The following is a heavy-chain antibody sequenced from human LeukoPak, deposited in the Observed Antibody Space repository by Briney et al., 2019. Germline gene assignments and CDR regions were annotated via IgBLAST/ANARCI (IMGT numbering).Heavy chain of an antibody. CDR2: INHSGST. Sequence: SETLSLTCAVYGGSFSGYYWGWIRQPPRKGLEWIGEINHSGSTNYNPSLKSRVTISVDTSKNQFSLKLSSVTAADTAVYYCARDRSGSYYVRFDYWGQGTLVTVSS. D-gene: IGHD1-26*01. CDR1: GGSFSGYY. CDR3: ARDRSGSYYVRFDY. J-gene: IGHJ4*02. V-gene: IGHV4-34*01.